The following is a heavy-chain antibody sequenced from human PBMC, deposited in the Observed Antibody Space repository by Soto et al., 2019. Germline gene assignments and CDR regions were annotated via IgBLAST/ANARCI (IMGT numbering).Heavy chain of an antibody. Sequence: PSETLSLTCTVSGGSISSGGYYWSWIRQHPGKGLEWIGYIYYSGSTYYNPSLKSRVTISVDTSKNQFSLKLSSVTAADTAVYYCARGPIVTEGSGSYYYPGDSPDWGQGTLVTVPQ. CDR3: ARGPIVTEGSGSYYYPGDSPD. CDR1: GGSISSGGYY. CDR2: IYYSGST. D-gene: IGHD3-10*01. V-gene: IGHV4-31*03. J-gene: IGHJ4*02.